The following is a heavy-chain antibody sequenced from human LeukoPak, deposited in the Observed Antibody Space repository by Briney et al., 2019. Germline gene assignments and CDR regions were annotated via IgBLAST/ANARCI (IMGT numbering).Heavy chain of an antibody. V-gene: IGHV3-48*03. Sequence: GGSLRLSCIASGFRFSAYEMNWVRQAPGKGLEWVSYIPYSGSAAHYADSVQGRFTISRDNAKNSLYLQMNSLRAEDTAVYYCAGERERCGGDCLDYWGQGTLVTVSS. CDR2: IPYSGSAA. CDR1: GFRFSAYE. CDR3: AGERERCGGDCLDY. D-gene: IGHD2-21*02. J-gene: IGHJ4*02.